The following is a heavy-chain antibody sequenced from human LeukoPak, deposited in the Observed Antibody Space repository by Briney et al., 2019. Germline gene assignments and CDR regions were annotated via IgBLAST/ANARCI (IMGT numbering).Heavy chain of an antibody. CDR3: AKDRTPDGYYNFDY. V-gene: IGHV3-23*01. Sequence: PGGGLRLSCAAPGVSSSTYAMNAVREAPGERREWGSLVIGNNARTDYAESVKGRFTISKDSSKNTLYLQMNSLRAEDTAVYYCAKDRTPDGYYNFDYWGQGTLVIVSS. CDR1: GVSSSTYA. CDR2: VIGNNART. D-gene: IGHD5-18*01. J-gene: IGHJ4*02.